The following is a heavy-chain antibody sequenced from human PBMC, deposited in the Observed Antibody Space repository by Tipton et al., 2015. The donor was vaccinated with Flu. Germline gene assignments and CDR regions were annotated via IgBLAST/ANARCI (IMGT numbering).Heavy chain of an antibody. D-gene: IGHD4-17*01. CDR1: GFTFSSYW. CDR3: ASLHTDYGDYVDGMDV. V-gene: IGHV3-7*01. CDR2: IKQDGSEK. Sequence: SLRLSCAASGFTFSSYWMTWVRQAPGKGLEWVANIKQDGSEKYYVDSVKGRFTISRDNAKNSLYLQMNSLRAEDTAVYYCASLHTDYGDYVDGMDVWGQGTTVTVSS. J-gene: IGHJ6*02.